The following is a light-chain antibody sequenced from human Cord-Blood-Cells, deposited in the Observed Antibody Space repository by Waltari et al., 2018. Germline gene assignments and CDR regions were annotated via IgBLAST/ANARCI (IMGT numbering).Light chain of an antibody. Sequence: EIVLTQSPATLSLSPGERATLSCRASQSVSSYLAWYQQKHGQAPRLLIYDACNKATGIPARFSGSGSGTDFTLTIRSLEPEDVAVYYCQQRSNWLTFGGGTKVEIK. V-gene: IGKV3-11*01. CDR1: QSVSSY. CDR3: QQRSNWLT. J-gene: IGKJ4*01. CDR2: DAC.